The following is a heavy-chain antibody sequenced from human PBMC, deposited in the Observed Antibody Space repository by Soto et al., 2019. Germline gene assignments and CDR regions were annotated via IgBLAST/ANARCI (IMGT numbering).Heavy chain of an antibody. Sequence: PGESLKISCKCSGYSFTSYWISLVRQMPGKGLEWMGRIDPSDSYTNYSPSFQGHVTISADKSISTAYLQWSSLKASDTAMYYCARQGVAARYYGMDVWGQGTTVTVSS. CDR1: GYSFTSYW. CDR2: IDPSDSYT. J-gene: IGHJ6*02. D-gene: IGHD6-6*01. CDR3: ARQGVAARYYGMDV. V-gene: IGHV5-10-1*01.